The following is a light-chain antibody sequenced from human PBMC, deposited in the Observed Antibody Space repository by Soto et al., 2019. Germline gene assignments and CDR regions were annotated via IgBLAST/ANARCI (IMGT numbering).Light chain of an antibody. CDR3: QQYYEFPLT. CDR1: QDISSY. Sequence: AIRMTQSPSSLSASPGDRVTITCRASQDISSYLAWYQQKPGKAPNLLIYVASTLQSGVPSRFSGSGSGTDFTLNISRLQSEDFATYYSQQYYEFPLTFGGGTKVQIK. J-gene: IGKJ4*01. V-gene: IGKV1-8*01. CDR2: VAS.